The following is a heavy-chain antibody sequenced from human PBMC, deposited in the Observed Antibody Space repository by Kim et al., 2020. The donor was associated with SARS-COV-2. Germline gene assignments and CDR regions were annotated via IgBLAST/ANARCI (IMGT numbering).Heavy chain of an antibody. Sequence: GGSLRLSCAASGFTFSSYVMHWVRQAPGKGLEWVAVISYDGSNKYYADSVKGRFTISRDNSKNTLYLQMNSLRAEDTAVYYCARDRGVCVGGGGSCYLYYYYGMDVWGQGTTVTVSS. D-gene: IGHD2-15*01. CDR1: GFTFSSYV. J-gene: IGHJ6*02. CDR2: ISYDGSNK. V-gene: IGHV3-30*04. CDR3: ARDRGVCVGGGGSCYLYYYYGMDV.